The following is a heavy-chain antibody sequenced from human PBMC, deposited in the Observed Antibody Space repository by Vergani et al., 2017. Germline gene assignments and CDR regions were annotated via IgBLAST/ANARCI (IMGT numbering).Heavy chain of an antibody. J-gene: IGHJ3*02. CDR3: ASALEPGTMIDAFDI. D-gene: IGHD3-22*01. CDR1: GGSISSYY. V-gene: IGHV4-59*05. CDR2: IYYSGST. Sequence: QVQLPESGPGLVKPSETLSFTCTVSGGSISSYYWSWIRQPPGKGLEWIGSIYYSGSTYYNPSLKSRVTISVDTSKNQFSLKLSSVTAADTAVYYCASALEPGTMIDAFDIWGQGTMVTVSS.